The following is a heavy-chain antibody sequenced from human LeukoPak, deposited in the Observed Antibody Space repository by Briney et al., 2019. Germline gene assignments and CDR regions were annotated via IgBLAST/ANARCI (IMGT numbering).Heavy chain of an antibody. CDR3: ARGGYDYSNHDAFDI. D-gene: IGHD4-11*01. Sequence: GGSLRLSCAASGFTFSSYDMHWVRHATGKGLEWVSAIGTAGDTYYPGSVKGRFTISRENAKNSLYLQMNSLRAGDTAVYYCARGGYDYSNHDAFDIWGQGTMVTVSS. J-gene: IGHJ3*02. V-gene: IGHV3-13*01. CDR1: GFTFSSYD. CDR2: IGTAGDT.